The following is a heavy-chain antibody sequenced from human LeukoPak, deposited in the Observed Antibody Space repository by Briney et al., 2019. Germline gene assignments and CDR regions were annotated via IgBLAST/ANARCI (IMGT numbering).Heavy chain of an antibody. CDR3: ARVTITMIVVAYFDY. CDR2: IYYSGST. D-gene: IGHD3-22*01. Sequence: SETLSLTCTVSGGSVSSGSYYWSWIRQPPGKGLEWIGYIYYSGSTNYNPSLKSRVTISVDTSKNQFSLKLSSVTAADTAVYYCARVTITMIVVAYFDYWGQGTLVTVSS. J-gene: IGHJ4*02. V-gene: IGHV4-61*01. CDR1: GGSVSSGSYY.